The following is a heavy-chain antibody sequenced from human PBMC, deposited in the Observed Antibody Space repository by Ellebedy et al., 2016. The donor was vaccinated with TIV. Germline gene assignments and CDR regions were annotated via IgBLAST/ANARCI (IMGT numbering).Heavy chain of an antibody. CDR1: GFTFSSYG. J-gene: IGHJ6*03. CDR3: ARVEVGGCPYYYYYYMDV. Sequence: GESLKISXAASGFTFSSYGMHWVRQAPGKGLEWVAVIWYDGSNKYYADSVKGRFTISRDNSKNTLYLQMNSLRAEDTAVYYCARVEVGGCPYYYYYYMDVWGKGTTVTVSS. D-gene: IGHD6-19*01. V-gene: IGHV3-33*01. CDR2: IWYDGSNK.